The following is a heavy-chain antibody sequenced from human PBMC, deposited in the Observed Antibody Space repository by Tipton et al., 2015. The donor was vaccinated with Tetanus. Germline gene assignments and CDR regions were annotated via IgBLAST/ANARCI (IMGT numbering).Heavy chain of an antibody. CDR1: GGIISSYA. J-gene: IGHJ4*01. CDR2: VIPVLGTT. V-gene: IGHV1-69*01. CDR3: ARDYDGSEPYDY. D-gene: IGHD3-10*01. Sequence: QLVQSGAEVKKPGSSVKVSCKASGGIISSYAISWVRQAPGQGLEWMGGVIPVLGTTNSAQKFQGRVTITADASASTAYMELSGLRSGDTAIYYCARDYDGSEPYDYWGQGTLVTVSS.